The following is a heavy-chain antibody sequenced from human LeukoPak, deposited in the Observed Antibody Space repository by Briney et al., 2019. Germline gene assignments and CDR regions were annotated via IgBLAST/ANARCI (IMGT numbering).Heavy chain of an antibody. CDR2: INNSSSYI. V-gene: IGHV3-21*01. Sequence: PGGSLRLSCAGSGFTFSDYSMNWVRQTPGKRLEWVSSINNSSSYIYYADLVRGRFTISRDNAKNSLYLQMNSLGVEDTAVYYCTIPRSGRDYWGQGTLVTVSS. J-gene: IGHJ4*02. CDR1: GFTFSDYS. CDR3: TIPRSGRDY. D-gene: IGHD3-10*01.